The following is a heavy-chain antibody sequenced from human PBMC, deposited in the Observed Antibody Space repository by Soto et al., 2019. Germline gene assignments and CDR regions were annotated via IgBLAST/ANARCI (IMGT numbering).Heavy chain of an antibody. CDR1: XXXXXXXXXX. J-gene: IGHJ4*02. CDR3: XXXXXXXXXXXX. Sequence: QVQLQESGPGLVKPSQTLSLTCIVSXXXXXXXXXXXXXXXXPXGKGLEWIGYIFYSGRAYYNPSLESRVTXSIDTSQXXXSXXXXXXXXXXXXXXXXXXXXXXXXXXXXWGLGTRVTVSS. CDR2: IFYSGRA. V-gene: IGHV4-30-4*01.